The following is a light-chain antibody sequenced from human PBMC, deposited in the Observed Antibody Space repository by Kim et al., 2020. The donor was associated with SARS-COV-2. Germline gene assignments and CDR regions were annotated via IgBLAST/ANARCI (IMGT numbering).Light chain of an antibody. Sequence: SYELTQPPSVPVSPGQTASITCSGDKLGDKYACWYQQKPGQSPVLVIYQDSKRPSGIPERFSGSNSGNTATLTISGTQAMDEADYYCQAWDSSTANWVFGGGTKLTVL. CDR1: KLGDKY. V-gene: IGLV3-1*01. CDR2: QDS. CDR3: QAWDSSTANWV. J-gene: IGLJ3*02.